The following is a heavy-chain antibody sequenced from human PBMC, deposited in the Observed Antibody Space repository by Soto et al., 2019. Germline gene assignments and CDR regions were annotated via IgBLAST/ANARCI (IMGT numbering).Heavy chain of an antibody. CDR3: ARARVAARPGSYFDY. D-gene: IGHD6-6*01. CDR1: GGTFSSYT. V-gene: IGHV1-69*02. J-gene: IGHJ4*02. CDR2: IIPILGIA. Sequence: ASVKVSCKASGGTFSSYTISWVRQAPGQGLEWMGRIIPILGIANYAQKFQGRVTITADKSTSTAYMELSSLRSEDTAVYYCARARVAARPGSYFDYWGQGTLVTVSS.